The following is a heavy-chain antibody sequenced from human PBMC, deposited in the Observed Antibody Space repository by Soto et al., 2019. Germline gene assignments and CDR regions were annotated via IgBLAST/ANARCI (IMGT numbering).Heavy chain of an antibody. CDR2: IKQDGSEK. D-gene: IGHD3-3*01. J-gene: IGHJ6*03. CDR1: GFTFSSYW. V-gene: IGHV3-7*01. Sequence: PGGSLRLSCAASGFTFSSYWMSWVRQAPGKGLEWVANIKQDGSEKYYVDSVKGRFTISRDNAKNSLYLQMNSLRAEDTAVYYCARNVSEWFISRWYYYYMDVWGKGTTVTVSS. CDR3: ARNVSEWFISRWYYYYMDV.